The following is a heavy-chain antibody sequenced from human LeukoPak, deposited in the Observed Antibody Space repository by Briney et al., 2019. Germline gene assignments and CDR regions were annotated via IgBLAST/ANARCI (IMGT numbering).Heavy chain of an antibody. D-gene: IGHD3-3*01. CDR1: GFTFSSYG. CDR3: ASTLRFLEWLFPGMDY. CDR2: ISYDGSNK. J-gene: IGHJ4*02. Sequence: GGSLRLSCAASGFTFSSYGMHWVRQAPGKGLEWVAVISYDGSNKYYADSVKGRFTISRDNSKNTLYLQMNSLRAEDTAVYYCASTLRFLEWLFPGMDYWGQGTLVTVSS. V-gene: IGHV3-30*19.